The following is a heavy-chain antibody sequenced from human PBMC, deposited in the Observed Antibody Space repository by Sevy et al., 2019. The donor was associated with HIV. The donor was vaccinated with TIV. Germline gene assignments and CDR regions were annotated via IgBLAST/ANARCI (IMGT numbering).Heavy chain of an antibody. Sequence: ASVKVSCMVSGYTLSKLSMHWVRQAPGKGPEWMGGFAPEDGETIYAQKFQGRVTMTEDTSTDTAYMELTCPRSEDTAVYYCATLDFWSDYPLYGMDFWGQGTTVTVSS. D-gene: IGHD3-3*01. CDR2: FAPEDGET. J-gene: IGHJ6*02. V-gene: IGHV1-24*01. CDR3: ATLDFWSDYPLYGMDF. CDR1: GYTLSKLS.